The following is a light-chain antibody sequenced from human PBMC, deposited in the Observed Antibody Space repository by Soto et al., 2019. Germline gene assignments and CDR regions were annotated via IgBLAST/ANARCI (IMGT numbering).Light chain of an antibody. CDR2: ANT. J-gene: IGLJ2*01. CDR3: QSYDSTLSAPI. CDR1: RSNIGAGYD. V-gene: IGLV1-40*01. Sequence: QTVVTQPPSVSGATGQRVTISCTGSRSNIGAGYDVHWYQHFPGTSPKLIIPANTDRPSGVPDRFSGSKSGTSASLAIAGLQAEDESDYYCQSYDSTLSAPIFGGGTKLTVL.